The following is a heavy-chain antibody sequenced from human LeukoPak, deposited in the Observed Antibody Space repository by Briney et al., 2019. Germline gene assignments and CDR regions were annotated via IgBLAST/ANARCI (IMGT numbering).Heavy chain of an antibody. CDR3: ARLVGANN. D-gene: IGHD1-26*01. CDR1: GFTSSSYW. CDR2: VRKKSNSYTT. Sequence: GGSLRLSCTASGFTSSSYWMSWVRQAPGKGLEWVGRVRKKSNSYTTEYAASVKDRFTISRDDSQNSLFLQMNSLTAEDTAVYYCARLVGANNWGQGTLVIVSS. V-gene: IGHV3-72*01. J-gene: IGHJ4*02.